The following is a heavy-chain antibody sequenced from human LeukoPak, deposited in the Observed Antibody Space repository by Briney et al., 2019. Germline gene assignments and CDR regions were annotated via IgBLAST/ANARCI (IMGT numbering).Heavy chain of an antibody. J-gene: IGHJ4*02. D-gene: IGHD2-8*01. CDR3: ARAEGVTLVRPTVDY. CDR2: INPNSGDS. Sequence: ASVKVSCKASGYTFSGYYIQWVRQAPGQGLEWVGWINPNSGDSKYAQTFQGRVTLTRDTSLSTAYMELSRLTSDDTAVYYCARAEGVTLVRPTVDYWGQGTLVTDSS. V-gene: IGHV1-2*02. CDR1: GYTFSGYY.